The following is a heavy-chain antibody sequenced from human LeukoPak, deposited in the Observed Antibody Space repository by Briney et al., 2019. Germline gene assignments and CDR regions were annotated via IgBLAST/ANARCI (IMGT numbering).Heavy chain of an antibody. Sequence: GGSLRLSCAASGFTFSDYYMSWIRQALGKGLEWVSYISSSGSTIYYADSVKGRFTISRDNAKNSLYLQMNSLRAEDTAVYYCARDGGGPNYYDSSGYCDYWGQGTLVTVSS. D-gene: IGHD3-22*01. CDR3: ARDGGGPNYYDSSGYCDY. CDR2: ISSSGSTI. J-gene: IGHJ4*02. CDR1: GFTFSDYY. V-gene: IGHV3-11*01.